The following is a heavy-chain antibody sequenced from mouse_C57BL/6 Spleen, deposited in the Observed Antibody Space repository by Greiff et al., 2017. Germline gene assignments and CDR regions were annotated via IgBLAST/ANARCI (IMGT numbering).Heavy chain of an antibody. CDR2: FHPYNDDT. J-gene: IGHJ1*03. D-gene: IGHD2-5*01. V-gene: IGHV1-47*01. CDR3: ARSTYSNYRYFDV. Sequence: QVQLRQSGAELVKPGASVKMSCKASGYTFTTYPIEWMKQNHGKSLEWIGNFHPYNDDTKYNEKFKGKATLTVDKSSSTVYLALSRLTSDDSAVYYCARSTYSNYRYFDVWGTGTTVTVSS. CDR1: GYTFTTYP.